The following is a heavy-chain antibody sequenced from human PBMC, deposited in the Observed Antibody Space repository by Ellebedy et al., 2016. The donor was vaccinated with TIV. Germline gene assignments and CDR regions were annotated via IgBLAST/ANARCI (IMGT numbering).Heavy chain of an antibody. V-gene: IGHV4-59*01. Sequence: MPSETLSLTCNVSGVSINRYYWSRIRQPPGKGLEWIGNIYYSGSTNYNPSLKSRVTISVDTSKNQFSLKLSSVTAADTAVFYCASGFSYGLLDYWGQGTLVAVSS. CDR3: ASGFSYGLLDY. CDR2: IYYSGST. J-gene: IGHJ4*02. CDR1: GVSINRYY. D-gene: IGHD5-18*01.